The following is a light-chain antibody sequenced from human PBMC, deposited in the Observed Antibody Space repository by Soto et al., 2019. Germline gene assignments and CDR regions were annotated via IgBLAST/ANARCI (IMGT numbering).Light chain of an antibody. CDR3: QQYYSYPPT. V-gene: IGKV1-8*01. CDR1: QGISSY. J-gene: IGKJ4*01. Sequence: AIRMTQSPSSFSASTGDRVTITCRASQGISSYLAWYQQKPGKAPKLLIYAASTLQSGVPSRFSGSGSGTDFTLTISCLQSEDFATYYRQQYYSYPPTFGGGTNVDIK. CDR2: AAS.